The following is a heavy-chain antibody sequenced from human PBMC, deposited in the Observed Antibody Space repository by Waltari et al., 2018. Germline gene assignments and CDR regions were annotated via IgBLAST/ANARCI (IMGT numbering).Heavy chain of an antibody. CDR2: IYYSGST. CDR3: ARWGYYFDY. D-gene: IGHD3-16*01. CDR1: GGSISSHY. J-gene: IGHJ4*02. V-gene: IGHV4-59*11. Sequence: QVQLQESGPGLVTPSETLSLTCTVSGGSISSHYWSWIRQPPGKGLEWIGYIYYSGSTNYNPSRKSRVTISVDTSNNQFSLKLSSVTAADTAVYYCARWGYYFDYWGQGTLVTVSS.